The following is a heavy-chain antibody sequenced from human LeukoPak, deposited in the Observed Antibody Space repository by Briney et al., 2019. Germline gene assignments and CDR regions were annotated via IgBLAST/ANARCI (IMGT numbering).Heavy chain of an antibody. CDR2: ISAYNGNT. D-gene: IGHD6-6*01. J-gene: IGHJ4*02. CDR3: ARDWAPIAATVHYFDY. Sequence: ASVKVSYKASGYTFTSYGISWVRQAPGQGLEWMGWISAYNGNTNYAQKLQGRVTMTTDTSTSTAYMELRSLRSDDTAVYYCARDWAPIAATVHYFDYWGQGTLVTVSS. V-gene: IGHV1-18*04. CDR1: GYTFTSYG.